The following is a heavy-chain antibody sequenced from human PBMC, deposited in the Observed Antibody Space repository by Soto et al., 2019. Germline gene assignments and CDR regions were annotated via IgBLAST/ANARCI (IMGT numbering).Heavy chain of an antibody. D-gene: IGHD4-17*01. V-gene: IGHV1-18*01. Sequence: QLQLMQSGPEVKKPGASLKVSCKASGYSFSSYGISWVRQAPGRGLEGMGWISGYNGNTNYEQKFKGRVTMTTDAATSTAYMELRSLASDDTAVYYCAKDNTATSPSRYRFGMDVWGPGTTVTVSS. CDR2: ISGYNGNT. CDR1: GYSFSSYG. J-gene: IGHJ6*02. CDR3: AKDNTATSPSRYRFGMDV.